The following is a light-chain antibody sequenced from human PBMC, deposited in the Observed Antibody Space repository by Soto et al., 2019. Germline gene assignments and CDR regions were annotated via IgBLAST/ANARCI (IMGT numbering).Light chain of an antibody. CDR3: SSFAGSNIWV. CDR2: EVT. CDR1: TSNIGSNY. Sequence: QSVLTQPPSASGTPGQGVTISCSGSTSNIGSNYVYWYQQHPGKAPKLMIHEVTKRPSGVPDRFSGSKSGNTASLTVSGLQAEDEADYYCSSFAGSNIWVFGGGTKLTVL. J-gene: IGLJ3*02. V-gene: IGLV2-8*01.